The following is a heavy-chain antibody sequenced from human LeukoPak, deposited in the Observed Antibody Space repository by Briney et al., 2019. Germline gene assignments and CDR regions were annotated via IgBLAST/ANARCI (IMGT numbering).Heavy chain of an antibody. D-gene: IGHD3-22*01. J-gene: IGHJ4*02. Sequence: GGSLRLSCAASGFNFSSYGVHWVRQAPGKGLEWVAFIQYDGSNKYYADSVKGRFTISRDNSKNTLYLQMNSLRAEDTAVYYCASRYYASSRYGLWGQGTLVTVSS. CDR2: IQYDGSNK. CDR3: ASRYYASSRYGL. CDR1: GFNFSSYG. V-gene: IGHV3-30*02.